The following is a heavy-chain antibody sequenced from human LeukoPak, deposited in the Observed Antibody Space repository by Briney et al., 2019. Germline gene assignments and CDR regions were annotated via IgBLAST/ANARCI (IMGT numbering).Heavy chain of an antibody. CDR2: ISAYNGNT. V-gene: IGHV1-18*01. CDR1: GYTFTSYG. CDR3: ARDIKRGITKGGSDY. Sequence: ASVKVSCKAPGYTFTSYGISWVRQAPGQGLEWMGWISAYNGNTNYAQKLQGRVTMTTDTSTSTAYMELRSLRSDDTAVYYCARDIKRGITKGGSDYWGQGTLVTVSS. J-gene: IGHJ4*02. D-gene: IGHD3-10*01.